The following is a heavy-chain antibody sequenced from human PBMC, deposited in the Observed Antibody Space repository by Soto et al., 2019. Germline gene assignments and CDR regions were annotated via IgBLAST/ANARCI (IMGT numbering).Heavy chain of an antibody. CDR3: ARGRDAASQFYSPHGMDF. Sequence: APLNLSWKGVGYNIGAYYRYWGRQAHERGLEWVGLMDPMTGGTDYEERLRDRVTMTRDTSINTAYMELRRLRSDDTAIYFCARGRDAASQFYSPHGMDFWGQGTTVTVSS. V-gene: IGHV1-2*02. CDR2: MDPMTGGT. CDR1: GYNIGAYY. D-gene: IGHD2-15*01. J-gene: IGHJ6*02.